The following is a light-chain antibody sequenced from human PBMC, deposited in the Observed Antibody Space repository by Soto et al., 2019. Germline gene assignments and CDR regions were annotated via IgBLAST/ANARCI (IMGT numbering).Light chain of an antibody. CDR2: KAS. CDR1: QSISSW. J-gene: IGKJ1*01. CDR3: QQYNSYSWT. V-gene: IGKV1-5*03. Sequence: DIQMTQSPSTLSASVGDRVTITCRASQSISSWLAWYQQKPGKAPKLLIYKASSLESGVPSRFSGSGSGTECTLTISNLQPDDFATYYCQQYNSYSWTFGQGTKVEIK.